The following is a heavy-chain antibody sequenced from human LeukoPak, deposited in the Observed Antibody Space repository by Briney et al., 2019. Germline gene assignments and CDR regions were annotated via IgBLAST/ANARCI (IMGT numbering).Heavy chain of an antibody. V-gene: IGHV4-59*01. CDR2: IYYSGST. J-gene: IGHJ4*02. CDR1: GGSIRSYY. D-gene: IGHD3-10*01. Sequence: SETLSLTCAVSGGSIRSYYWSWIQQTPGKGLEWIGYIYYSGSTNYNPSLKSRVTISVDTSKNQFSLKLSSVTAADTAVYYCARLVRYYGSGSYFDYWGQGTLVTVSS. CDR3: ARLVRYYGSGSYFDY.